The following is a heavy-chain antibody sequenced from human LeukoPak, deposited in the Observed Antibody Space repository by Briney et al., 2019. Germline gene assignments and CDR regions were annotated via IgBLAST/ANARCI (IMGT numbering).Heavy chain of an antibody. Sequence: GGSLRLSCAASGFTFSSCAMSWVRQAPGKGLEWVSAIGGGGASTYYADSVKGRFTISRDNSQNTLYLQMNSLRAEDTAVYYRAKTYYDSSGYYYFFDFWGQGTLVTVSS. CDR1: GFTFSSCA. V-gene: IGHV3-23*01. CDR3: AKTYYDSSGYYYFFDF. CDR2: IGGGGAST. J-gene: IGHJ4*02. D-gene: IGHD3-22*01.